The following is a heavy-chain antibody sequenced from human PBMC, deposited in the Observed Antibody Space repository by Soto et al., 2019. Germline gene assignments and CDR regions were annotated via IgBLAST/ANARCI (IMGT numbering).Heavy chain of an antibody. D-gene: IGHD6-19*01. CDR1: GYTFTSYG. Sequence: ASVKVSCKASGYTFTSYGISWVRQAPGQGLEWMGWISAYNGNTNYAQTLQGRVTMTTDTSTSTAYMELRSLRSDDTAVYYCARDLQWLVYGWFDPWGQGTLVTVSS. J-gene: IGHJ5*02. V-gene: IGHV1-18*01. CDR3: ARDLQWLVYGWFDP. CDR2: ISAYNGNT.